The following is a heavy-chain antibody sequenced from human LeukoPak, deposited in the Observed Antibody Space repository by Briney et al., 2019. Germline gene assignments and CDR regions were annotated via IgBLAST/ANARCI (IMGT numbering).Heavy chain of an antibody. Sequence: GGSLRLSCAVSGMTFERHGMHWVRQPPGKGLEWLAFIKYDGSRTDYEDSVKGRFTVSRDNSKNTLYLEMSSLRAEDTAVYYCARDKDWAFDYWGQGTLVTVSS. J-gene: IGHJ4*02. CDR1: GMTFERHG. CDR2: IKYDGSRT. V-gene: IGHV3-30*02. CDR3: ARDKDWAFDY. D-gene: IGHD3/OR15-3a*01.